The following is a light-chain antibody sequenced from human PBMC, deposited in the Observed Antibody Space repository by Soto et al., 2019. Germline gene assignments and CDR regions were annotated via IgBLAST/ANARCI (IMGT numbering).Light chain of an antibody. J-gene: IGLJ2*01. CDR1: TSNIGSHY. CDR3: ATWDSSLNVVL. CDR2: DDD. Sequence: QSVLTQPPSVSAAPGEKVTISCSGSTSNIGSHYVSWYQQFPRTAPKLLIYDDDRRPSGMPDRFSDSKSGTSATLGITGLQTGDEADYYCATWDSSLNVVLFVGGTKLTVL. V-gene: IGLV1-51*01.